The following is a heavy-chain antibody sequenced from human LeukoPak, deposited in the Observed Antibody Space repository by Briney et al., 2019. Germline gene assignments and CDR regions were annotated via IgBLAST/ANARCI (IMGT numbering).Heavy chain of an antibody. CDR3: ARGEGDIVVVPAAIPSQGDFDY. V-gene: IGHV4-59*12. Sequence: PSETLSLTCTVSGGSISSYYWSWIRQPPGKGLEWIGDIYYSGSTNYNPSLKSRVAISVVTSKNHFSLKLSSVNAADTAVYYCARGEGDIVVVPAAIPSQGDFDYWGQGTLVTVSS. J-gene: IGHJ4*02. CDR1: GGSISSYY. CDR2: IYYSGST. D-gene: IGHD2-2*01.